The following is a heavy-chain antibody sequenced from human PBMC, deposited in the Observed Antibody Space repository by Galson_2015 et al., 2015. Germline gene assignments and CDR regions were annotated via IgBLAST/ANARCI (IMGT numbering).Heavy chain of an antibody. J-gene: IGHJ4*02. CDR3: ARAPRVDWVATPLGHYFDY. CDR1: GFTFSSYA. D-gene: IGHD5-12*01. V-gene: IGHV3-30-3*01. Sequence: SLRLSCAASGFTFSSYAMHWVRQAPGKGLEWVAVISYDGSNKYYADSVKGRFTISRDNSKNTLYLQMNSLRAEDTAVYYCARAPRVDWVATPLGHYFDYWGQGTLVTVSS. CDR2: ISYDGSNK.